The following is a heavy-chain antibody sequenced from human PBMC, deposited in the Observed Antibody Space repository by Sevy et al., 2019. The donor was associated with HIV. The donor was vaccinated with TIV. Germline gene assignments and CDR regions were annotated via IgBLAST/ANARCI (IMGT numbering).Heavy chain of an antibody. J-gene: IGHJ4*02. D-gene: IGHD5-12*01. CDR3: AALRGSGYECFDY. CDR1: GFTFSSYA. V-gene: IGHV3-23*01. Sequence: GGSLRLSCAASGFTFSSYAMSWVRQAPGKGLEWVSAISGSGGSTYYADSVKGRFTISRDNSKNTLYLQMNSLRAEDTAVYYCAALRGSGYECFDYWGQGTLVIVSS. CDR2: ISGSGGST.